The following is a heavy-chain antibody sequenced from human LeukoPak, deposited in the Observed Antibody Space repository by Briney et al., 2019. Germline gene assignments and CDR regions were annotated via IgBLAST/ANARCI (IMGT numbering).Heavy chain of an antibody. J-gene: IGHJ6*03. CDR2: MNPNSGNT. CDR1: GYTFTSYD. V-gene: IGHV1-8*03. D-gene: IGHD3-10*01. Sequence: GASVKVSCKASGYTFTSYDINWVRQATGQGLEWMGWMNPNSGNTGYAQKFQGRVTITRNTSISTAYMELSSLRSEDTAVYYCARGSTYGSGSYYNVNYYMDVWGKGTTVTVSS. CDR3: ARGSTYGSGSYYNVNYYMDV.